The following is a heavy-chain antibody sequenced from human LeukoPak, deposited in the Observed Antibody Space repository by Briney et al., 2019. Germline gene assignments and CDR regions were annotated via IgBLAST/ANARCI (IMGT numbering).Heavy chain of an antibody. D-gene: IGHD3-10*01. Sequence: GGSLRLSCAASGFTFSSYGMHWVRQAPGQGLEWMGWINPNSGGTNYAQKFQGWVTMTRDTSISTAYMELSRLRSDDTAVYYCARSKGSGSYYNGNFDYWGQGTLVTVSS. J-gene: IGHJ4*02. V-gene: IGHV1-2*04. CDR3: ARSKGSGSYYNGNFDY. CDR2: INPNSGGT. CDR1: GFTFSSYG.